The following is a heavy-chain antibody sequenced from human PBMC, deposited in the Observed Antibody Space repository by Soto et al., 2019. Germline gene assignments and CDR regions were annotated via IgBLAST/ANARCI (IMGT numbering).Heavy chain of an antibody. Sequence: GGSLRLSCAASGFTFSSYSMNWVRQAPGKGLEWVSYISSSSSTIYYADSVKGRFTISRDNAKNSLYLQMNSLRAEDTAVYYCARVREGFCSSTSCYTTPRNYMGVWGKGTTVTVSS. J-gene: IGHJ6*03. CDR1: GFTFSSYS. CDR2: ISSSSSTI. V-gene: IGHV3-48*01. D-gene: IGHD2-2*02. CDR3: ARVREGFCSSTSCYTTPRNYMGV.